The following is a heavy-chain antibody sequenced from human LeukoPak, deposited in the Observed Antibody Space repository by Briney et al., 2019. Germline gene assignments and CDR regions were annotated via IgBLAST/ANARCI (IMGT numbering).Heavy chain of an antibody. CDR2: INHSGST. CDR3: ATFQPRFERLIAAAARWFDP. V-gene: IGHV4-39*07. CDR1: GGSISSSSYY. J-gene: IGHJ5*02. Sequence: PSETLSLTCTVSGGSISSSSYYWGWIRQPPGKGLEWIGEINHSGSTNYNPSLKSRVTISVDTSKNQFSLKLSSVTAADTAVYYCATFQPRFERLIAAAARWFDPWGQGTLVTVSS. D-gene: IGHD6-13*01.